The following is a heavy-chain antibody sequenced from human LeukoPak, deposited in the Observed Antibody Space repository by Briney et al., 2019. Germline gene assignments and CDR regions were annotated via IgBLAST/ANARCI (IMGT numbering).Heavy chain of an antibody. CDR1: GDSVSSNSAA. J-gene: IGHJ4*02. CDR2: TYYRSKWYN. D-gene: IGHD3-22*01. CDR3: ARVYYYDSSGYYPHLDY. Sequence: SQTLSLTCAISGDSVSSNSAAWNWIRQSPSRGLEWLGRTYYRSKWYNDYAVSVKSRITINPDTSKNQFSLQLNSVTPEDTAVYYCARVYYYDSSGYYPHLDYWGQGTLVTVSS. V-gene: IGHV6-1*01.